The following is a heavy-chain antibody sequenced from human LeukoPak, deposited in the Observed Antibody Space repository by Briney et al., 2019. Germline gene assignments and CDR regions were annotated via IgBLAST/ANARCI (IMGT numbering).Heavy chain of an antibody. CDR3: ARARHGSGSQYYFDY. Sequence: ASVKVSCKASGYTFTSYYMHWVRQAPGQGLEWMGIINPSGGSTSYAQKFQGRATMTRDTSTSTVYMELSSLRSEDTAVYYCARARHGSGSQYYFDYWGQGTLVTVSS. CDR2: INPSGGST. J-gene: IGHJ4*02. CDR1: GYTFTSYY. D-gene: IGHD3-10*01. V-gene: IGHV1-46*03.